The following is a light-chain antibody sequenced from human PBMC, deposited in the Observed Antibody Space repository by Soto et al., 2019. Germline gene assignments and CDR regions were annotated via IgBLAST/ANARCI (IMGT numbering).Light chain of an antibody. V-gene: IGKV4-1*01. CDR3: QQYHSAPQS. CDR2: WAS. Sequence: DIVMTQSPDSLAVSLGERATINCKSSQSVLYSPNNKHYLAWYQQKPGQPPKLLIYWASTRESGVPDRFSGSGSGTDFTLTISRLQAEDVAFYYCQQYHSAPQSFGQGTKVEIK. J-gene: IGKJ1*01. CDR1: QSVLYSPNNKHY.